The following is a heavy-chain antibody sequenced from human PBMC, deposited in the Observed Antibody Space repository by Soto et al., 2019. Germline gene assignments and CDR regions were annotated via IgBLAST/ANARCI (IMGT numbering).Heavy chain of an antibody. CDR3: ARDRGDSSSPPYYYYGMDV. V-gene: IGHV4-31*03. Sequence: QVQLQESGPGLVKPSQTLSLTCTVSGGSISSGGYYWSWIRQHPGKGLEWIGYIYYSGSTYYNPSLKSRVTISVDTSKNPFSLKLSSVTAADTAVYYCARDRGDSSSPPYYYYGMDVWGQGTTVTVSS. CDR1: GGSISSGGYY. J-gene: IGHJ6*02. D-gene: IGHD6-6*01. CDR2: IYYSGST.